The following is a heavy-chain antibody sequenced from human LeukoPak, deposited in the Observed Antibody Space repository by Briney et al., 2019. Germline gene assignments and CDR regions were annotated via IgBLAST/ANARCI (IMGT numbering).Heavy chain of an antibody. J-gene: IGHJ3*02. CDR2: IYYSGST. Sequence: PSEALSLTCTVSGGSISGYYWSWIRQPPGKGLEWIGYIYYSGSTSYNPSLKSRVTISVDTSKNQFSLKLSSVTAADTAVYYCAREGARWEPSFSAFDIWGQGTMVTVSS. V-gene: IGHV4-59*01. CDR1: GGSISGYY. CDR3: AREGARWEPSFSAFDI. D-gene: IGHD1-26*01.